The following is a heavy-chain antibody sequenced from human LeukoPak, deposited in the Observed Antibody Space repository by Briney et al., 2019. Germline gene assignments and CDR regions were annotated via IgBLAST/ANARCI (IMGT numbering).Heavy chain of an antibody. J-gene: IGHJ3*02. Sequence: SETLSLTCTVSGYSISSGYYWGWIRQPPGKGLEWIGSIYHSGSTYYNPSLKSRVTISVDTSKNQFSLKLSSVTAADTAVYYCARRRAVLLWFGEPTAVGAFDIWGQGTMVTVSS. V-gene: IGHV4-38-2*02. CDR3: ARRRAVLLWFGEPTAVGAFDI. CDR1: GYSISSGYY. CDR2: IYHSGST. D-gene: IGHD3-10*01.